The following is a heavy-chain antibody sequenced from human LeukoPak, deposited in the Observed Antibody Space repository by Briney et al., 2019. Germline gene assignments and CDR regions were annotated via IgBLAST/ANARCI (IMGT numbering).Heavy chain of an antibody. Sequence: GGSLRLSCAASGYSVSKTYMTWVRQAPGKGLEWVSTIYIDARTYYADSVKGRFTLSRDYSKNTLFLQMNSLRAEDTALYYCARHLSGECTTDCYSPDAYDLWGQGTMVTVSS. D-gene: IGHD2-21*02. CDR3: ARHLSGECTTDCYSPDAYDL. J-gene: IGHJ3*01. CDR2: IYIDART. CDR1: GYSVSKTY. V-gene: IGHV3-53*01.